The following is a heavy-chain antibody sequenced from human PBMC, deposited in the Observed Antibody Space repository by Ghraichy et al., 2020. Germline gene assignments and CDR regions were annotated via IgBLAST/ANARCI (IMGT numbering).Heavy chain of an antibody. Sequence: GSLRLSCTVSGGSISSYYWSWIRQPPGKGLEWIGYIYYSGSTNYNPSLKSRVTISVDTSKNQFSLKLSSVTAADTAVYYCARAYYDSSGLRFDPWGQGTLVTVSS. CDR2: IYYSGST. CDR3: ARAYYDSSGLRFDP. V-gene: IGHV4-59*01. D-gene: IGHD3-22*01. J-gene: IGHJ5*02. CDR1: GGSISSYY.